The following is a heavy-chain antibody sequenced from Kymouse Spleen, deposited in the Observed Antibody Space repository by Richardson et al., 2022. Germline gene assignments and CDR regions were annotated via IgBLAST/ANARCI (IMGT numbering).Heavy chain of an antibody. CDR2: INHSGST. CDR1: GGSFSGYY. V-gene: IGHV4-34*01. J-gene: IGHJ4*02. D-gene: IGHD1-7*01. CDR3: ARVGITGTKGGFDY. Sequence: QVQLQQWGAGLLKPSETLSLTCAVYGGSFSGYYWSWIRQPPGKGLEWIGEINHSGSTNYNPSLKSRVTISVDTSKNQFSLKLSSVTAADTAVYYCARVGITGTKGGFDYWGQGTLVTVSS.